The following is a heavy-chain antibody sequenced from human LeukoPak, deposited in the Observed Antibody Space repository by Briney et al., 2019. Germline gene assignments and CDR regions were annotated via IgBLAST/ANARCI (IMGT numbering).Heavy chain of an antibody. V-gene: IGHV3-30*19. CDR3: ARSPGFPFGYMDV. CDR1: GFTFSTYA. D-gene: IGHD1-14*01. Sequence: PGGSLRLSCVTSGFTFSTYAMTWVRQAPGKGLEWVAVISYDASNDFYRDSVRGRFTISRDNARNTVYLQMDTLKPEDTAVYYCARSPGFPFGYMDVWGKGTMVIVSS. J-gene: IGHJ6*03. CDR2: ISYDASND.